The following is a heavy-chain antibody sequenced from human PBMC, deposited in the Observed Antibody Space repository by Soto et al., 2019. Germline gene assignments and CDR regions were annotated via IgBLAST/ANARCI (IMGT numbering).Heavy chain of an antibody. CDR1: GFTFSSYS. D-gene: IGHD3-3*01. V-gene: IGHV3-48*01. J-gene: IGHJ6*03. CDR3: ASKEVGVVSGYYYYYYMDV. CDR2: ISSSSSTI. Sequence: GGSLRLSCAASGFTFSSYSMNWVRQAPGKGLEWVSYISSSSSTIYYADSVKGRFTISRDNAKNSLYLQMNSLRAEDTAVYYCASKEVGVVSGYYYYYYMDVWGKGTTVTVSS.